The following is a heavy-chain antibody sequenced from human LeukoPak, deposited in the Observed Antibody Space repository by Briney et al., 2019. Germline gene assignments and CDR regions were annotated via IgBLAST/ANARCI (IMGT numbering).Heavy chain of an antibody. J-gene: IGHJ3*02. CDR3: AKSITKIVVVVGNAFDI. CDR2: ISGSGDTT. D-gene: IGHD3-22*01. Sequence: GGSLRLSCAASGFTFRSYAMNWVRQAPGKGLEWVSVISGSGDTTNYADSVKGRFTISRDNSKNTLYLQMNNLRAEDTAVYYCAKSITKIVVVVGNAFDIWGQGTMVTVSS. CDR1: GFTFRSYA. V-gene: IGHV3-23*01.